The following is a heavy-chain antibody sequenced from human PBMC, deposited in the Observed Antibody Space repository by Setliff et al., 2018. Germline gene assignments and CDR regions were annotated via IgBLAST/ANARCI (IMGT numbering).Heavy chain of an antibody. CDR2: IHHSGST. Sequence: SETLSLTCAVYGGSFSSYYWNWIRQPPGKGLEWIGEIHHSGSTKYNPSLKSRVTISVDTSKNQFSLRLSSVTAADTAVYYCARDQYTSGWYGPPESYFDCWGLGILVTVSS. V-gene: IGHV4-34*01. CDR1: GGSFSSYY. D-gene: IGHD6-19*01. CDR3: ARDQYTSGWYGPPESYFDC. J-gene: IGHJ4*01.